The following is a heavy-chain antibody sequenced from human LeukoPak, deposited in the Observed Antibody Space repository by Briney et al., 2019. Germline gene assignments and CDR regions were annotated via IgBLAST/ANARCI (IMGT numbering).Heavy chain of an antibody. D-gene: IGHD7-27*01. CDR3: ARDLSNWGFDY. Sequence: SETLSLTCTVSGGSISSSYWSWIRQPPGKGLEWIGYIYYSGSTNYNPSLKSRVTISVDTPKNQFSLKLSSVTAADTAVYYCARDLSNWGFDYWGQGTLVTVSS. CDR1: GGSISSSY. J-gene: IGHJ4*02. V-gene: IGHV4-59*01. CDR2: IYYSGST.